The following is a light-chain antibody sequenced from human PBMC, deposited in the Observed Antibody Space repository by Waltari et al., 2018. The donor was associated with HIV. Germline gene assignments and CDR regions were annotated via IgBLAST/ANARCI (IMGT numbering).Light chain of an antibody. J-gene: IGLJ3*02. V-gene: IGLV3-19*01. Sequence: SSELTQDPSVSVALGQTVRITCQGDELKKHYATWFQQKPGQAPIVVIYGKNNRPSGTPDRFSGSSLGDTASLTITGIQAEDEADYYCNCWDSSGNRVMFGGGTKVAVL. CDR3: NCWDSSGNRVM. CDR1: ELKKHY. CDR2: GKN.